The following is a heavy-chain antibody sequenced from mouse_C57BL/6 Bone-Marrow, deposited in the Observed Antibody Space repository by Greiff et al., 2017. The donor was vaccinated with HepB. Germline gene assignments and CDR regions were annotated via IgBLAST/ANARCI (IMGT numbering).Heavy chain of an antibody. CDR3: ARFYYGSSFFFDY. V-gene: IGHV1-52*01. J-gene: IGHJ2*01. D-gene: IGHD1-1*01. CDR2: IDPSDSET. Sequence: QVQLQQPGAELVRPGSSVKLSCKASGYTFTSYWMHWVKQRPIQGLEWIGNIDPSDSETHYNQKFKDKATLTVDKSSSTAYMQLSSLTSKYSAVFYSARFYYGSSFFFDYWGQGTTLTVSS. CDR1: GYTFTSYW.